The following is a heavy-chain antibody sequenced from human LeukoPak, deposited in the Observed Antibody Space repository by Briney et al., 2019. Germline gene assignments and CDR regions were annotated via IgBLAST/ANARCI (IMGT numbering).Heavy chain of an antibody. CDR2: VHHTGSD. D-gene: IGHD1-26*01. J-gene: IGHJ3*01. Sequence: SETLISTCVISGYSIIAGYFWGWIRQSPVKGLEWIGSVHHTGSDYYNPSLKRRAPTSIDTSKNHFSLNLTSVTAADTAVFFCARVIVTATHVLHAFAVWG. V-gene: IGHV4-38-2*01. CDR3: ARVIVTATHVLHAFAV. CDR1: GYSIIAGYF.